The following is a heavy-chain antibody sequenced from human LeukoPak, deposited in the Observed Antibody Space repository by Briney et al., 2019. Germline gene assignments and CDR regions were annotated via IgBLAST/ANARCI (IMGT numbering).Heavy chain of an antibody. CDR1: GFTFSSYS. D-gene: IGHD5-18*01. CDR3: ARHRRIKAMAPRIWFDP. V-gene: IGHV3-7*01. J-gene: IGHJ5*02. Sequence: PGGSLRLSCAASGFTFSSYSMNWVRQAPGKGLEWVASIREDVSEKYYVDSVKGRFTVSRDNAKNSLYLQMNSLRAEDTAVYYCARHRRIKAMAPRIWFDPWGQGTLVTVSS. CDR2: IREDVSEK.